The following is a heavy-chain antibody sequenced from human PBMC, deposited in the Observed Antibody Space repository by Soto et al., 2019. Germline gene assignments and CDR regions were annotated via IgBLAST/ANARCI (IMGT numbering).Heavy chain of an antibody. Sequence: GGSLRLSCAASGFTFDDYTMHLVRQAPGKGLEWVSLISWDGGSTYYADSVKGRFTISRDNSKNSLYLQMNSLRTEDTALYYCAKDIRAMDSYYYGMDVWGQGTTVTVSS. CDR2: ISWDGGST. V-gene: IGHV3-43*01. CDR3: AKDIRAMDSYYYGMDV. D-gene: IGHD5-18*01. CDR1: GFTFDDYT. J-gene: IGHJ6*02.